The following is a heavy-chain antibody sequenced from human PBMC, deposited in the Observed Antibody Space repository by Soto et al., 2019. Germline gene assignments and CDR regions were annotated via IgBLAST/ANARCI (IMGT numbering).Heavy chain of an antibody. J-gene: IGHJ6*02. D-gene: IGHD6-13*01. Sequence: PGESLKISCKGSGDSFTYYWIAWVRQMPGKGLEWMGIIYPGDSDTRYSPSFQGQVTISADKSISTAYLQWSSLAASDTAMYYCARTSAAGKYYYGIDVRAQRTTVTGS. CDR3: ARTSAAGKYYYGIDV. V-gene: IGHV5-51*01. CDR2: IYPGDSDT. CDR1: GDSFTYYW.